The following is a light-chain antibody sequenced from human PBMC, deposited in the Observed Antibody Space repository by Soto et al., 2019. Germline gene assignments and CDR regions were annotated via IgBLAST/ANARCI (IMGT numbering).Light chain of an antibody. CDR2: AAS. Sequence: DIQMTQSPSSLSASIGDRVTISCRSSQDISSSLNWYQQKSGKPPKLLISAASSLQSGDLSRFSGSGSGTDFTLTISSLQPEDFATYYCQQSFSTLGWTVGQGTKVDIK. CDR3: QQSFSTLGWT. V-gene: IGKV1-39*01. J-gene: IGKJ1*01. CDR1: QDISSS.